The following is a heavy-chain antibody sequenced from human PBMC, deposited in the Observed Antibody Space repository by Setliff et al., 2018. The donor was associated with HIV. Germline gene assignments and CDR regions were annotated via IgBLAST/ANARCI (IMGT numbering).Heavy chain of an antibody. D-gene: IGHD5-12*01. Sequence: GESLKISCKAAGYSITTYWIAWVRQMPGKGLEWMGIIYPGDSDTRYSPSFQGQVTISADKSISTAYLQWSSLKASDTAMYYCVRRDGYKFDYWGQGTLVTVSS. CDR2: IYPGDSDT. CDR1: GYSITTYW. J-gene: IGHJ4*02. V-gene: IGHV5-51*01. CDR3: VRRDGYKFDY.